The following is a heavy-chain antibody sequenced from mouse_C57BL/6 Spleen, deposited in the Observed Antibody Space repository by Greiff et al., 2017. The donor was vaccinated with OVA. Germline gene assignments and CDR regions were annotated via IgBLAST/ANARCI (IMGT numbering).Heavy chain of an antibody. V-gene: IGHV1-66*01. Sequence: QVHVKQSGPELVKPGASVKISCKASGYSFTSYYIHWVKQRPGQGLEWIGWIYPGSGNTKYNEKFKGKATLTADTSSSTAYMQLSSLTSEDSAVYYCAYGNYLYYAMDYWGQGTSVTVSS. CDR1: GYSFTSYY. J-gene: IGHJ4*01. CDR3: AYGNYLYYAMDY. CDR2: IYPGSGNT. D-gene: IGHD2-1*01.